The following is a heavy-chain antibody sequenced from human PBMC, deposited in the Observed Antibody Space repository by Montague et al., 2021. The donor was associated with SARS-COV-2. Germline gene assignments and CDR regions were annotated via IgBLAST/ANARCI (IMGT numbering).Heavy chain of an antibody. V-gene: IGHV6-1*01. Sequence: CAISGDSVASHSGTWDWNRQAPPRGLECLGRTYYRSKWYNDYAVSVKSRVIINPDTSNNRISLQLNSVTPEDTAVYYCARAYCGGDCYFYWYFDLWGRGTLVTVSS. J-gene: IGHJ2*01. CDR1: GDSVASHSGT. D-gene: IGHD2-21*02. CDR2: TYYRSKWYN. CDR3: ARAYCGGDCYFYWYFDL.